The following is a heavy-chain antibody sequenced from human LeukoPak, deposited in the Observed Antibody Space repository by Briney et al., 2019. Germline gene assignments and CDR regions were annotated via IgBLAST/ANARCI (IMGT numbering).Heavy chain of an antibody. D-gene: IGHD3-16*02. V-gene: IGHV4-39*07. CDR3: ARRLNYVWGSYRYTGFDY. CDR2: IYHSGST. J-gene: IGHJ4*02. CDR1: GGSISSSSYY. Sequence: SETLSLTCTVSGGSISSSSYYWGWIRQPPGKGLEWIGEIYHSGSTNYNPSLKSRVTISVDKSKNQFSLKLSSVTAADTAVYYCARRLNYVWGSYRYTGFDYWGQGTLVTVSS.